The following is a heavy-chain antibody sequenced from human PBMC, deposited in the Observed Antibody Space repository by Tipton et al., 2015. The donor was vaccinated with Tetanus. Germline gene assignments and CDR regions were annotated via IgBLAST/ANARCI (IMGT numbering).Heavy chain of an antibody. CDR2: IYYSGST. J-gene: IGHJ4*02. CDR3: ARQMGYCSGGSCYAHFDY. Sequence: TLSLTCTVSGGSISSSSYYWGWIRQPPGKGLEWTGSIYYSGSTYYNPSLKSRVTISVDTSKNQFSLKLSSVTAADTAVYYCARQMGYCSGGSCYAHFDYWGQGTLVTVSS. CDR1: GGSISSSSYY. D-gene: IGHD2-15*01. V-gene: IGHV4-39*01.